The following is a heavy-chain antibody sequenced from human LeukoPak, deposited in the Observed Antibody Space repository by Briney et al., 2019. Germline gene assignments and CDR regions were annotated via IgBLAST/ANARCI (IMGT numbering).Heavy chain of an antibody. Sequence: GGSLRLSCAASGFTFGNYAMNWVRQAPEKGLEWVLGISGSGVNTYYADSVKGRFTISRDNSKNTLYLQLNSLRGEDTAIYYCARDTSFNYGAHAMDVWGQGTTVTVSS. V-gene: IGHV3-23*01. CDR2: ISGSGVNT. CDR3: ARDTSFNYGAHAMDV. CDR1: GFTFGNYA. J-gene: IGHJ6*02. D-gene: IGHD4/OR15-4a*01.